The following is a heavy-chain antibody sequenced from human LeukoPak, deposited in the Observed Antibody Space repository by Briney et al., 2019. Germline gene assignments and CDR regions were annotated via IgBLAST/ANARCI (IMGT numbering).Heavy chain of an antibody. D-gene: IGHD3-10*01. V-gene: IGHV4-59*01. CDR3: ARGALLWFGDRMEYYFDY. CDR2: IYYSGNT. J-gene: IGHJ4*02. Sequence: PSETLSLTCTVSSGSITNYYWSWIRQPPGKGLEWIGFIYYSGNTNYNPSLKSRVTISVDTSKNQFSLKLSSMTAADTAVYYCARGALLWFGDRMEYYFDYWGQGILLTVSS. CDR1: SGSITNYY.